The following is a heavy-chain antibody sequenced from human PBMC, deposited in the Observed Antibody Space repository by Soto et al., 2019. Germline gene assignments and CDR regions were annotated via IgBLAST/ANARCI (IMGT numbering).Heavy chain of an antibody. CDR3: AKARDAAVGAGFRAPPYFDY. CDR2: ISYDGNNK. Sequence: QVQLVESGGGVVQPGRSLRLSCAASGFPFRSYAMHWVRQAPGKGLEWVAVISYDGNNKYYADSVKGRFTISRDNSKNTVYLQMNSLRAEDTAVYYCAKARDAAVGAGFRAPPYFDYWGQGTLVPVSS. CDR1: GFPFRSYA. J-gene: IGHJ4*02. D-gene: IGHD6-13*01. V-gene: IGHV3-30*18.